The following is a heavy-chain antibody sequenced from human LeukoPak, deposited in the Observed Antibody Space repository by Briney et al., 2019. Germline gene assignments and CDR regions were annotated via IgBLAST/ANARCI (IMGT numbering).Heavy chain of an antibody. D-gene: IGHD6-13*01. CDR2: IWYDGSNK. V-gene: IGHV3-33*08. CDR3: ARVFSPAAGYQYFQR. CDR1: GFTFSSYG. J-gene: IGHJ1*01. Sequence: PGRSLRLSCAASGFTFSSYGMHWVRQAPGKGLEWVAVIWYDGSNKYYADSVKGRFTISRDNAKNTLYLQMNSLRAEDTALYYCARVFSPAAGYQYFQRWGQGTLVTVSS.